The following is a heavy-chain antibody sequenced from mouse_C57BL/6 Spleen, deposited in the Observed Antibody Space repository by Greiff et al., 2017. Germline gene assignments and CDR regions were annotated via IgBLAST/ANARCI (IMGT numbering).Heavy chain of an antibody. CDR2: IFPGSGST. V-gene: IGHV1-9*01. J-gene: IGHJ1*03. CDR3: AIKAITTGVVGGYCDV. CDR1: GYTFTGYW. D-gene: IGHD1-1*01. Sequence: QVQLQQSGAELMKPGASVKLSCKATGYTFTGYWIEWVKQRPGHGLEWIGEIFPGSGSTNYNEKFKGKATFTADTSSNTAYMQLSSLTTEDSAIYYCAIKAITTGVVGGYCDVWGTGTTVTVSS.